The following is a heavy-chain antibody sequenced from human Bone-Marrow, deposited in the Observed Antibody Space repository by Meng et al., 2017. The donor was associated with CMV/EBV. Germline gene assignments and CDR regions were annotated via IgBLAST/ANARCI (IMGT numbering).Heavy chain of an antibody. Sequence: GESLKISCAASGFTFSSYWMSWVRQAPGKGLEWVANIKQDGSVKYYVDSVKGRFTISRDNAKNSLYLQMNSLRAEDTAVYYCARDRDFWSAYYGMDVWGQGTTVTVSS. CDR3: ARDRDFWSAYYGMDV. CDR1: GFTFSSYW. J-gene: IGHJ6*02. D-gene: IGHD3-3*01. CDR2: IKQDGSVK. V-gene: IGHV3-7*01.